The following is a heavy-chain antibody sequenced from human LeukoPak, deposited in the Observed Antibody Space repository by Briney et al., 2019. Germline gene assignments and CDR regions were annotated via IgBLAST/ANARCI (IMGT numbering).Heavy chain of an antibody. CDR1: GFTFSSYV. V-gene: IGHV3-23*01. D-gene: IGHD6-6*01. J-gene: IGHJ4*02. CDR2: ISGSGSGDST. Sequence: GGSLRLSCAASGFTFSSYVMSWVRQAPGKGLEWVSAISGSGSGDSTYYADSVKGRFTISRDNAKNSLYLQMNSLRAEDTAVYYCAREFLAARVYWGQGTLVTVSS. CDR3: AREFLAARVY.